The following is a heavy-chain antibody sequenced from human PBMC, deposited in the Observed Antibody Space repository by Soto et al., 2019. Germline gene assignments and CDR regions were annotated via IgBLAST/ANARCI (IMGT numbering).Heavy chain of an antibody. D-gene: IGHD3-10*01. CDR1: GFSFSSYC. CDR3: ARADTVWPYYYGSGFMDV. CDR2: IKQDGSEK. V-gene: IGHV3-7*01. Sequence: GGSLRLSCAASGFSFSSYCMSWVRQAPGKGLEWVANIKQDGSEKYYVDSVKGRFTISKDNAKNSLYLQMNSLRAEDTAVYYCARADTVWPYYYGSGFMDVWGQGTTVTVSS. J-gene: IGHJ6*02.